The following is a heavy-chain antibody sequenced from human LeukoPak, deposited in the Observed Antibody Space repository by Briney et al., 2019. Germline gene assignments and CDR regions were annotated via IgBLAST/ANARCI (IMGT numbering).Heavy chain of an antibody. CDR2: IYYSGST. V-gene: IGHV4-59*12. CDR3: ARARSWGLWFGAGDYMDV. Sequence: SETLSLTCTVSGGSISSYYWSWIRQPPGKGLEWIGYIYYSGSTNYNPSLKSRVTISVDTSKNQFSLKLSSVTAADTAVYYCARARSWGLWFGAGDYMDVWGKGTTVTVSS. J-gene: IGHJ6*03. D-gene: IGHD3-10*01. CDR1: GGSISSYY.